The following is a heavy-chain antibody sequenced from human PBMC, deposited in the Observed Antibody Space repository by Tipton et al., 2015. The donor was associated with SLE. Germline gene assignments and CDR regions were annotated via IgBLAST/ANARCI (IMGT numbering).Heavy chain of an antibody. D-gene: IGHD4-17*01. CDR2: IYYTGST. V-gene: IGHV4-39*07. J-gene: IGHJ6*03. CDR1: GGSISSSSYY. Sequence: TLSLTCPVSGGSISSSSYYRGWMRQSPGQGLEWIASIYYTGSTYYNPSLKSRVTISIDRSRNQVSLKLDSVTAADTAVYHCARAVPFGDYAGLSNYYMDVWGKGTTVTVS. CDR3: ARAVPFGDYAGLSNYYMDV.